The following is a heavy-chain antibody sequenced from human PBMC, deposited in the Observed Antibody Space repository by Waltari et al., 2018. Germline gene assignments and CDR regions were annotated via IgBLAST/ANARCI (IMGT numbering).Heavy chain of an antibody. V-gene: IGHV1-8*03. CDR1: GYSFTNYA. D-gene: IGHD3-22*01. Sequence: QVQLLQSGAEVKKPGASVKVSCTASGYSFTNYAISWVRQAAGQGLEWMGWMNPNSANSDFARHFQGRVTLTRNTSISTAYMEVSSLRSEDTAVYYCARGSSSYISRVPLDYWGQGTLVIVSS. CDR2: MNPNSANS. J-gene: IGHJ4*02. CDR3: ARGSSSYISRVPLDY.